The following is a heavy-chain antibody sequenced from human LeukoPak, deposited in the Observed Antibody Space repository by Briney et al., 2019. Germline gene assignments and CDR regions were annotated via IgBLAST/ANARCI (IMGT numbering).Heavy chain of an antibody. Sequence: ASVKVSCKVSVVTFTNYGIASVRQAPGQGLEWMGWISAHNGNTNYAPSLQGRFTMPTDTSTNTALLKLRSLRANAAAVYYCARDAYFDLWGRGTLVTVSS. CDR3: ARDAYFDL. J-gene: IGHJ2*01. CDR2: ISAHNGNT. V-gene: IGHV1-18*01. CDR1: VVTFTNYG.